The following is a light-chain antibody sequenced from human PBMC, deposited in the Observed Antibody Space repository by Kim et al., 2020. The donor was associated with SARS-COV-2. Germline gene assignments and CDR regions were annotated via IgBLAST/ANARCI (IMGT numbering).Light chain of an antibody. V-gene: IGKV3-11*01. CDR2: DAS. J-gene: IGKJ2*03. Sequence: LTTGERATLSCMASQSVSNNLAWYQQKPGQAPRLRIYDASNRATGIPARFSGSGSGTDFTLTISSLEPEDFAVYYCQRRSDWPMYSFGQGTKLEI. CDR1: QSVSNN. CDR3: QRRSDWPMYS.